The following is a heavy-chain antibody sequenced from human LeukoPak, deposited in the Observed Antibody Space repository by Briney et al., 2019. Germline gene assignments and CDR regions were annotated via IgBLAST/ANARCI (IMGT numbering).Heavy chain of an antibody. CDR2: IYTSGST. D-gene: IGHD1-26*01. Sequence: PSETLSLTCTGSGGSISSYYWSWIRQPAGKGLEWIGRIYTSGSTNYNPSLKSRVTMSVDTSKNQFSLKLSSVTAADTAVYYCARSPIGGSYYKDYYYYYMDVWGKGTTVTVSS. CDR1: GGSISSYY. J-gene: IGHJ6*03. CDR3: ARSPIGGSYYKDYYYYYMDV. V-gene: IGHV4-4*07.